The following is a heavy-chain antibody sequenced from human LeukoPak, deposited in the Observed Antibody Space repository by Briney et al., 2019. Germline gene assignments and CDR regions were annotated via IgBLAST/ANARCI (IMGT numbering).Heavy chain of an antibody. Sequence: GGSLRLSCAASGFTFSSYWMHWVRQAPGMGLVWVSRINSDGSSTSYADSVKGRFTISRDNAKNTLYLQMNSLRAEDTAVYYCAGVGYYDSSGYYDYWGQGTLVTVSS. CDR1: GFTFSSYW. D-gene: IGHD3-22*01. J-gene: IGHJ4*02. V-gene: IGHV3-74*01. CDR2: INSDGSST. CDR3: AGVGYYDSSGYYDY.